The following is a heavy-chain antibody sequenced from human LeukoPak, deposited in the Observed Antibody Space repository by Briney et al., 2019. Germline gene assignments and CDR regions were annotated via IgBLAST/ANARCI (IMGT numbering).Heavy chain of an antibody. CDR3: ARGKAGENIDY. Sequence: GASVKVSCKASGYTFTGYYMHWVRQAPGQGLEWMGWINPNSGGTNYAQKFQGRVTMTSNTSISTAYMELSSLRSEDTAVYYCARGKAGENIDYWGQGTLVTVSS. V-gene: IGHV1-2*02. J-gene: IGHJ4*02. CDR2: INPNSGGT. CDR1: GYTFTGYY. D-gene: IGHD7-27*01.